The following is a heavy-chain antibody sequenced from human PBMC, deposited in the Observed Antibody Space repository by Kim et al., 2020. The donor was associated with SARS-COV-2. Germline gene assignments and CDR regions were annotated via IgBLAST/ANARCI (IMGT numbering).Heavy chain of an antibody. CDR1: GGSFSGYY. J-gene: IGHJ6*02. Sequence: SETLSLTCAVYGGSFSGYYWSWIRQPPGKGLEWIGEINHSGSTNYNPSLKSRVTISVDTSKNQFSLKLSSVTAADTAVYYCARGIQNSGYEYYYYYGMDVWGQGTTVTVSS. V-gene: IGHV4-34*01. D-gene: IGHD5-12*01. CDR3: ARGIQNSGYEYYYYYGMDV. CDR2: INHSGST.